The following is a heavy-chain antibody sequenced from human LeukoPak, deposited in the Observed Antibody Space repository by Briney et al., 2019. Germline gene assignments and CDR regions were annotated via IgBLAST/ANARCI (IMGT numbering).Heavy chain of an antibody. V-gene: IGHV4-59*01. CDR2: IFYSGST. J-gene: IGHJ6*02. CDR1: SGSIHSYY. CDR3: ARGRSNYYGMDV. D-gene: IGHD1-26*01. Sequence: SETLSLTCTVSSGSIHSYYWSWIRQPPGKGLEWIGYIFYSGSTTYNPSLKSRVTISVDTSKNQFSLKLSSVTAADTAVYYCARGRSNYYGMDVWGQGTTVTVSS.